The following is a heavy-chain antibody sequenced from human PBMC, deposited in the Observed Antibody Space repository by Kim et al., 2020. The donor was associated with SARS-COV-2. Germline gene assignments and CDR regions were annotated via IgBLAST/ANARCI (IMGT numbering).Heavy chain of an antibody. Sequence: GGSLRLSCAASGFTFSSYAMSWVRQAPGKGLEWVSAISGSGGSTYYADSVKGRFTISRDNSKNTLYLQMNSLRAEDTAVYYCAKEIRIAAAGYYYYYGMDVWGQGTTVTVSS. J-gene: IGHJ6*02. CDR1: GFTFSSYA. CDR2: ISGSGGST. CDR3: AKEIRIAAAGYYYYYGMDV. D-gene: IGHD6-13*01. V-gene: IGHV3-23*01.